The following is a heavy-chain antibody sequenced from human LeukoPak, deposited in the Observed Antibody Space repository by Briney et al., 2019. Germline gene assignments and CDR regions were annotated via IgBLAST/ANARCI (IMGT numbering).Heavy chain of an antibody. J-gene: IGHJ4*02. Sequence: GGSLRLSCAVSGFTFSSYAMSWVRQAPGKGLEWVSAISGSGGSTYYADSVKGRFTISRDNSKNTLYLQMNSLRAEDTAVYYCAKDPGSSSWYSRVGYCDYWGQGTLVTVSS. CDR3: AKDPGSSSWYSRVGYCDY. CDR1: GFTFSSYA. CDR2: ISGSGGST. V-gene: IGHV3-23*01. D-gene: IGHD6-13*01.